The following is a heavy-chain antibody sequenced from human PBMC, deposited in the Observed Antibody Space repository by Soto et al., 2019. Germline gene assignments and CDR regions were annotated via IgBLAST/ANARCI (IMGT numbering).Heavy chain of an antibody. CDR1: GYTFTGYY. D-gene: IGHD1-7*01. Sequence: ASVKVSCKASGYTFTGYYMHWVLQAPGQGLEWMGWINPNSGGTNYAQKFQGRVTMTRDTSISTAYMELSRLRSDDTAVYYCAREAGITGTSGSGWFDPWGQGTLVTVSS. V-gene: IGHV1-2*02. CDR3: AREAGITGTSGSGWFDP. CDR2: INPNSGGT. J-gene: IGHJ5*02.